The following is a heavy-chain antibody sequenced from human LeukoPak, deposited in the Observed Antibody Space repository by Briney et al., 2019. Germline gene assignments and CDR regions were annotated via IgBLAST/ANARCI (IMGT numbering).Heavy chain of an antibody. V-gene: IGHV4-39*01. D-gene: IGHD3-10*01. CDR1: GGSISSSSYY. CDR3: ARQGTLLWFGEPHANDY. Sequence: SETLSLTCTVSGGSISSSSYYWGWIRQPPGKGLEWIGSIYYSGSTYYNPSLKSRVTISVDTSKNQFSLKLSSVTAADTAVYYCARQGTLLWFGEPHANDYWGQGTLVTVSS. J-gene: IGHJ4*02. CDR2: IYYSGST.